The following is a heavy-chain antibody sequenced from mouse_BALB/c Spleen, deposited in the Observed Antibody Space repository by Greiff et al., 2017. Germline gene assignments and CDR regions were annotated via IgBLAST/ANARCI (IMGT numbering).Heavy chain of an antibody. J-gene: IGHJ3*01. V-gene: IGHV1-87*01. Sequence: QVQLQQSGAELARPGASVKLSCKASGYTFTSYWMQWVKQRPGQGLEWIGAIYPGDGDTRYTQKFKGKATLTADKSSSTAYMQLSSLASEDSAVYYCARSKKAGWFAYWGQGTLVTVSA. CDR2: IYPGDGDT. CDR3: ARSKKAGWFAY. CDR1: GYTFTSYW. D-gene: IGHD6-1*01.